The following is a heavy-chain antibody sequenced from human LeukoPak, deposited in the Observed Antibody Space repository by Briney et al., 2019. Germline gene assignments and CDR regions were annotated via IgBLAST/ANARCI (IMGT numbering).Heavy chain of an antibody. V-gene: IGHV4-4*02. CDR2: IHHRGST. J-gene: IGHJ4*02. D-gene: IGHD6-25*01. CDR3: ASRSYISGPY. CDR1: GASISGSDW. Sequence: SETLSPTCAVSGASISGSDWWSWVRQPPGKGLEWIGEIHHRGSTNYNPSLKSRVTISVDKSNNQFSLKVRSVTAADTAVYYCASRSYISGPYWGQGTLVTVSS.